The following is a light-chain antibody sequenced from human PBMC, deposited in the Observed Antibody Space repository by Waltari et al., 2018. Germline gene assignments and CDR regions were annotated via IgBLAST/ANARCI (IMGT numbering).Light chain of an antibody. J-gene: IGKJ4*01. CDR2: DAS. CDR3: QQRGNWPLT. Sequence: DIVLTQSPATLSLSPGDRATLSCRASQSVSNFVAWYQQKPGQAPRLLIYDASNRATGIPARFSGGGSGTDFTLTISSLEPEDFAVYYCQQRGNWPLTFGGGTKVEIK. CDR1: QSVSNF. V-gene: IGKV3-11*01.